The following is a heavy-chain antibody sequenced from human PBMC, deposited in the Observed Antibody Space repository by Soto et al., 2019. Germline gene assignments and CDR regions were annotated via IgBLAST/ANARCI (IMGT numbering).Heavy chain of an antibody. CDR2: IYPGDSDT. Sequence: GESLKISCKGSGYSFTSYWIGWVRQMPGKGLEWMGIIYPGDSDTRYSPSFQGQVTISADKSISTAYLQWSSLKASDTAMYYCARHSLEKGVVVVAARYYYYMDVWGKGTTVTVSS. J-gene: IGHJ6*03. CDR3: ARHSLEKGVVVVAARYYYYMDV. CDR1: GYSFTSYW. D-gene: IGHD2-15*01. V-gene: IGHV5-51*01.